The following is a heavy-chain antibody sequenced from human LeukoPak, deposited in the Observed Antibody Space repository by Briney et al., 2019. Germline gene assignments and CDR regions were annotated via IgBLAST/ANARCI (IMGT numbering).Heavy chain of an antibody. Sequence: GGSLRLSCAASGFTFSNAWMSWVRQAPGKGLEWVGRIKSKTDGGTTDYAAPVKGRFTISRDDSKNTLYLQMNSLKTEDTAVYYCTTDPPTTVTKRLFSFWGQGTMVTVSS. CDR1: GFTFSNAW. CDR2: IKSKTDGGTT. D-gene: IGHD4-17*01. J-gene: IGHJ3*01. CDR3: TTDPPTTVTKRLFSF. V-gene: IGHV3-15*01.